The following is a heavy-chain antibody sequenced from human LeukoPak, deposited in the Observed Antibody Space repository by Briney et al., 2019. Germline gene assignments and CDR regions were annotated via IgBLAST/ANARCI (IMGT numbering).Heavy chain of an antibody. CDR3: VRGVTYMDV. CDR2: INPNSGGT. D-gene: IGHD2-8*01. Sequence: ASVKVSCKASGYTFTGYYMHWVRQAPGQGLEWMGWINPNSGGTNYAQKFQGRVTMTRDKSISTAYMDLRRLRPDDAAVYYCVRGVTYMDVWGRGTTVTVSS. J-gene: IGHJ6*03. V-gene: IGHV1-2*02. CDR1: GYTFTGYY.